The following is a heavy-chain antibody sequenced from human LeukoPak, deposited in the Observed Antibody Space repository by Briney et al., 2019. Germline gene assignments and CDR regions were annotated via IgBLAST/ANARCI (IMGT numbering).Heavy chain of an antibody. V-gene: IGHV4-39*07. Sequence: SETLSLTCTVSGGSISSSSYYWGWILQPPGKGLEWIGSIYYSGSTYYNPSLKSRVTISVDTSKNQFSLKLSSVTAADTAVYYCARGSYGSGSRRWGQGTLVTVSS. J-gene: IGHJ4*02. CDR3: ARGSYGSGSRR. CDR2: IYYSGST. D-gene: IGHD3-10*01. CDR1: GGSISSSSYY.